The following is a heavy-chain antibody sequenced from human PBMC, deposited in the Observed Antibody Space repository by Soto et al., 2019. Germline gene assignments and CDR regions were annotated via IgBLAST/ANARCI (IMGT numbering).Heavy chain of an antibody. D-gene: IGHD1-26*01. J-gene: IGHJ6*02. Sequence: QVQLVQSGAEVKKPGSSVKVSCKASGGTFSSYAISWVRQALGQGLEWMGGIIPIFGTANYAQKFQGRVTITADESTSTAYMELSSLRSEDTAVYYCARDGGYGDPYYYYGMDVWGQGTTVTVSS. CDR3: ARDGGYGDPYYYYGMDV. V-gene: IGHV1-69*01. CDR2: IIPIFGTA. CDR1: GGTFSSYA.